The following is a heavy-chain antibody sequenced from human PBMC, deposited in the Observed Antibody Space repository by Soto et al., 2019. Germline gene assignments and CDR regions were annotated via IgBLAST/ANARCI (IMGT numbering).Heavy chain of an antibody. CDR1: GGSFSDNY. V-gene: IGHV4-59*01. CDR3: ARTRRDTIFGVVIFGWFDP. D-gene: IGHD3-3*01. CDR2: VYSSGRT. J-gene: IGHJ5*02. Sequence: QVQLQQSGPGLVRPSETLSLTCTVSGGSFSDNYWNWLRQSPGKGLEWIGDVYSSGRTNYNPSFGSRFTMSIDTAKNQFSLKLTSVTAADTAVYYCARTRRDTIFGVVIFGWFDPWGQGARVIVSS.